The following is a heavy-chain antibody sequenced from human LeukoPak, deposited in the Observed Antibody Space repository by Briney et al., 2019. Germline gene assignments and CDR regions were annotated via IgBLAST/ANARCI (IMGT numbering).Heavy chain of an antibody. CDR3: ASSAAAGRDDAFDI. CDR1: GGSISSYY. Sequence: PSETLSLTCTVSGGSISSYYWTWIRQPPGKGLEWIGYIYYSGNTNYNPSLKSRVTISVDTSKNQFSLKLSSVTAADTAVYYCASSAAAGRDDAFDIWGQGTMVTVSS. J-gene: IGHJ3*02. V-gene: IGHV4-59*08. CDR2: IYYSGNT. D-gene: IGHD6-13*01.